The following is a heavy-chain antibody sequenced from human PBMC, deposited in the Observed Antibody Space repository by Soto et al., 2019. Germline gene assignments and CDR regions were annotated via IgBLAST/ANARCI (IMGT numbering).Heavy chain of an antibody. J-gene: IGHJ4*02. Sequence: GGSLRLSCAACGFTFSSYDMHWVRQAPGKGLEWVALISYDGIIKYYADSVKGRFTISRDNSKNTLYLQMNSLRAEDTAVFYCARVVVPGLHAFDYWGQGTLVTVSS. CDR3: ARVVVPGLHAFDY. V-gene: IGHV3-30*03. D-gene: IGHD2-2*01. CDR1: GFTFSSYD. CDR2: ISYDGIIK.